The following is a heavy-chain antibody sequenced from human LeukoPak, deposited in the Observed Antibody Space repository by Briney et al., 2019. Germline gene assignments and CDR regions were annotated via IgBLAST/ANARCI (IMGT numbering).Heavy chain of an antibody. J-gene: IGHJ6*03. CDR1: GFTFSSYS. D-gene: IGHD6-13*01. Sequence: GGSLRLSCAASGFTFSSYSMNWVRQAPGKGLEWVSYISSSSSTIYYADSVKGRFTISRDNAKNSLYLQMNSLRAEDTAVYYCARRSWGSSSLVLHYMDVWGKGTTVTVSS. CDR2: ISSSSSTI. V-gene: IGHV3-48*04. CDR3: ARRSWGSSSLVLHYMDV.